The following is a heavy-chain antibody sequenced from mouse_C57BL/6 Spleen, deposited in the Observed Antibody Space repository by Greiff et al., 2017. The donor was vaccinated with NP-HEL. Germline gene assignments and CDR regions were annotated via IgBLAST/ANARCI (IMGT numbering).Heavy chain of an antibody. V-gene: IGHV1-81*01. Sequence: QVQLKQSGAELARPGASVKLSCKASGYTFTSYGISWVKQRTGQGLEWIGEIYPRSGNTYYNEKFKGKATLTADKSSSTAYIELLSLTSDDSAVYFCAIADYYVSSYGYAKDDWGQGTSVTVSS. D-gene: IGHD1-1*01. CDR3: AIADYYVSSYGYAKDD. J-gene: IGHJ4*01. CDR2: IYPRSGNT. CDR1: GYTFTSYG.